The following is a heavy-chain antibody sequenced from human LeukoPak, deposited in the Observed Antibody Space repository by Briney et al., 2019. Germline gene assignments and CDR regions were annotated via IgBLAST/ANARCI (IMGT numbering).Heavy chain of an antibody. V-gene: IGHV1-69*08. D-gene: IGHD3-3*01. J-gene: IGHJ6*03. CDR3: ARGSYFDVLSGFYYSHMDV. CDR1: RVTFTNST. Sequence: SVKVSCKTSRVTFTNSTLNWVRQAPGQGLEWMGRVIPLFGTSNYAPKFRGRVSITAATSTSTASLEMSSLTSDATALYYCARGSYFDVLSGFYYSHMDVWGEGTTVTVS. CDR2: VIPLFGTS.